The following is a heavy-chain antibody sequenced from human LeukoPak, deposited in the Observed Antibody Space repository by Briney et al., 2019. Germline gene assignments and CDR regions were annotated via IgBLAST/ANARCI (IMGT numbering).Heavy chain of an antibody. CDR1: GYTFTSYY. D-gene: IGHD3-22*01. J-gene: IGHJ3*02. CDR2: INPSGGST. Sequence: GASGKVSCKASGYTFTSYYMHWVRQAPGQGLEWMGIINPSGGSTSYAQKFQGRVTMTRDTSTSTVYMELSSLRSEDTAVHYCARGYYYDSSGYYAFDIWGQGTMVTVSS. V-gene: IGHV1-46*01. CDR3: ARGYYYDSSGYYAFDI.